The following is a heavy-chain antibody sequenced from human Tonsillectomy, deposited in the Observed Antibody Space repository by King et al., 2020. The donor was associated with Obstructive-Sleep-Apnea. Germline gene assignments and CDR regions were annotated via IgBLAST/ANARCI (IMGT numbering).Heavy chain of an antibody. J-gene: IGHJ3*02. Sequence: TLKESGPTVVKPTQTLTLTCTFSGFSLTTSGVGVGWIRQPPGKALEWLALIYWNDDKRYSPSLNSRLTIAKDTSKNQVVLTMTNMDPVDTATYYCAHMITFGGVIVYLFDIWGQGTMVTVSS. CDR2: IYWNDDK. D-gene: IGHD3-16*02. CDR3: AHMITFGGVIVYLFDI. CDR1: GFSLTTSGVG. V-gene: IGHV2-5*01.